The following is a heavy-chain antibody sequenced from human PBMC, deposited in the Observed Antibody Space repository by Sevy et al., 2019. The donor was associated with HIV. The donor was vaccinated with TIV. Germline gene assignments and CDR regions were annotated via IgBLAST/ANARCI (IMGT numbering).Heavy chain of an antibody. CDR1: YGPISAYY. CDR3: AIAPPVRSGDDSLNWFDP. J-gene: IGHJ5*02. V-gene: IGHV4-59*12. CDR2: IHYTGST. D-gene: IGHD2-21*02. Sequence: SETLSLTCSVSYGPISAYYWNWIRQSPGKGLEWVGSIHYTGSTDYNPSLKSRFTMSLDTSKNQFSLQLKSLTAADTALYDWAIAPPVRSGDDSLNWFDPWGQGTLVTVSS.